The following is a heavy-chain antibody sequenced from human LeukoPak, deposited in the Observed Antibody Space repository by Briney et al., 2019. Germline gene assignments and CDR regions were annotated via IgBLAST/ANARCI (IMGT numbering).Heavy chain of an antibody. V-gene: IGHV1-18*01. Sequence: ASVKVSCKASGYTFTSYGISWVRQAPGQGLEWIGWISAYNGNTNYAQKLQGRVTMTTDTSTSTAYMELRSLRSDDTAVYYCARDSELRYFDWLSTFDYWGQGTLVTVSS. CDR1: GYTFTSYG. CDR2: ISAYNGNT. J-gene: IGHJ4*02. D-gene: IGHD3-9*01. CDR3: ARDSELRYFDWLSTFDY.